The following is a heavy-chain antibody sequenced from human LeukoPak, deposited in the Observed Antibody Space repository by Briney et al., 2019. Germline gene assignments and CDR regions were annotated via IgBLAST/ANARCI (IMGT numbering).Heavy chain of an antibody. V-gene: IGHV3-7*01. Sequence: GGSLRLSCVGSGFTFSNYWMNWVRQAPGKGLEWVANIKGSDKGHVDSVKGRFSVSRDDDRNSLYLQMDSLRAEDTAVYYCARDVDWNYDLWGQGTVVRVSS. CDR1: GFTFSNYW. J-gene: IGHJ4*02. D-gene: IGHD1-7*01. CDR3: ARDVDWNYDL. CDR2: IKGSDK.